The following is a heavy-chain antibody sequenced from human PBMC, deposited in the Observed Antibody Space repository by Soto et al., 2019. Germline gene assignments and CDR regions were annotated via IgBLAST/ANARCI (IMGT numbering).Heavy chain of an antibody. CDR3: ARAGAYCGGDCYFDAFDI. CDR1: GFTFSSYA. V-gene: IGHV3-23*01. D-gene: IGHD2-21*02. Sequence: EVQLLESGGGLVQPGGSLRLSCAASGFTFSSYAMSWVRQAPGKGLEWVSAISGSGGSTYYADSVKGRFTISRDNSKNTLYLQMNSLRAEDTAVYYCARAGAYCGGDCYFDAFDIWGQGTMVTVSS. J-gene: IGHJ3*02. CDR2: ISGSGGST.